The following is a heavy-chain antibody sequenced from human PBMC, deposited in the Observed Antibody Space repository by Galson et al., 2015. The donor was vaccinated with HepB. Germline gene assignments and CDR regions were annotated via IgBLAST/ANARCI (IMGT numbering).Heavy chain of an antibody. V-gene: IGHV3-48*01. CDR2: ISSSSSTI. D-gene: IGHD3-22*01. CDR1: GFTFSSYS. Sequence: SLRLSCAASGFTFSSYSMNWVRQAPGKGLEWVSYISSSSSTIYYADSVKGRFTISRDNAKNSLYLQMNSLRAEDTAVYYCAREGRYYDSSGYYFGWFDPWGQGTLVTVSS. J-gene: IGHJ5*02. CDR3: AREGRYYDSSGYYFGWFDP.